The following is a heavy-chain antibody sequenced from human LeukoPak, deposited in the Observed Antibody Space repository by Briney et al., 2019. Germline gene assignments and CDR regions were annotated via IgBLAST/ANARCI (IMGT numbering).Heavy chain of an antibody. Sequence: PGGSLRLSCAASGFTFSSYGMHWVRQPPGKGLEWVGFVCSDGSKKFYADFVKGRFSISRDNSKNTLYVQMNSLGAEDTALYYCAKLGFDSSGSHSLVDYWGQGTPVTVSS. CDR3: AKLGFDSSGSHSLVDY. CDR2: VCSDGSKK. V-gene: IGHV3-30*02. J-gene: IGHJ4*02. D-gene: IGHD3-22*01. CDR1: GFTFSSYG.